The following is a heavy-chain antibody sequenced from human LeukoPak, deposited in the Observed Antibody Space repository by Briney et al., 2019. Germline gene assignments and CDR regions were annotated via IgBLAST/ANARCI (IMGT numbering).Heavy chain of an antibody. D-gene: IGHD3-22*01. CDR3: AKGRGMIVAVTSDY. CDR1: GFTFSTYA. J-gene: IGHJ4*02. Sequence: GGSLRLSCAASGFTFSTYAMTWVRQAPGKGLEWVSTISGSDGSTYYADSVKGRFTISRDNSKNTLYLQMSSLRAEDTAVYYCAKGRGMIVAVTSDYWGQGTLDTVSS. V-gene: IGHV3-23*01. CDR2: ISGSDGST.